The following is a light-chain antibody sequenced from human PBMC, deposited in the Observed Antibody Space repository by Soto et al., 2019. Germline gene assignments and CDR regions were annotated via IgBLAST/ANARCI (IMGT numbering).Light chain of an antibody. J-gene: IGLJ1*01. V-gene: IGLV2-14*01. CDR2: DVS. Sequence: QSALTQPASVSGSPEQSITISCTGTSSDVGGYNYVSWYQQYPGKAPKVMIYDVSNRPSGVSNRFSGSKSGNTASLTISGLQAEDEADYYCSSYTSSSTLEVFGTGTKVTVL. CDR3: SSYTSSSTLEV. CDR1: SSDVGGYNY.